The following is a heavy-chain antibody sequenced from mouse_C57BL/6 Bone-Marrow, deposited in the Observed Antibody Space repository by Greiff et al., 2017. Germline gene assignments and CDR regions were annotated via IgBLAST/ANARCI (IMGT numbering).Heavy chain of an antibody. CDR1: GFNFKDDY. D-gene: IGHD1-1*01. CDR3: TDYYYGSSQGYYFDY. CDR2: IGPENGDT. V-gene: IGHV14-4*01. J-gene: IGHJ2*01. Sequence: VQLQQSGAELVRPGASVKLSCTASGFNFKDDYMHWVKQRPEQGLEWIGWIGPENGDTEYASKFQGKATITADTSSNTAYLQLSSLTSEDTAVYYCTDYYYGSSQGYYFDYWGQGTTLTVSS.